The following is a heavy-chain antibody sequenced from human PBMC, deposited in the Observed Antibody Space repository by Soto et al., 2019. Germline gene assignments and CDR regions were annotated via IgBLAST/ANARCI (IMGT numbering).Heavy chain of an antibody. D-gene: IGHD3-10*01. J-gene: IGHJ4*02. CDR2: ISAYNANT. CDR3: ARDQNGSGNYYTRYFDY. CDR1: GYTFTSYG. V-gene: IGHV1-18*01. Sequence: ASVKVSCKASGYTFTSYGINWVRQAPGQGLEWMGWISAYNANTHYAQKLQGRVTMTTDTFTSTAYMELRSLRSDDTAVYYCARDQNGSGNYYTRYFDYWGQGTLVTVSS.